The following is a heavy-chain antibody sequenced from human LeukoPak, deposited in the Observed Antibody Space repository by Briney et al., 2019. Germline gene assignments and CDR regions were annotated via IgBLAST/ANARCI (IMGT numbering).Heavy chain of an antibody. CDR3: ARDPKYYCDSSAYYAPGRV. V-gene: IGHV3-74*01. D-gene: IGHD3-22*01. CDR2: INRDGSRT. Sequence: QPGGSLRLSCAASGFAFSTYWIHWVRQAPGKGLVWVSSINRDGSRTYYADSVKGRFTISRDNAKNTLYLQMNSLRAEDTAVFYCARDPKYYCDSSAYYAPGRVWGQGTLVTVSS. CDR1: GFAFSTYW. J-gene: IGHJ4*02.